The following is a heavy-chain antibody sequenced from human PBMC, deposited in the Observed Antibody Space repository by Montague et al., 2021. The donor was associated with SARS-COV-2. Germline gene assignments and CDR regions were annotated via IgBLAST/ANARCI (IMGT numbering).Heavy chain of an antibody. V-gene: IGHV4-39*01. CDR3: ARHRRSRYGNFDY. D-gene: IGHD1-1*01. CDR2: VSHSGGT. J-gene: IGHJ4*02. Sequence: SETLSLTCAVSGGSISSSSHYWGWIRQPPGKGLEWIGGVSHSGGTYYNASLQSRVTIFIDPSNNQFSLRLNSVTAADTAVYYCARHRRSRYGNFDYWGQGTLVTVSS. CDR1: GGSISSSSHY.